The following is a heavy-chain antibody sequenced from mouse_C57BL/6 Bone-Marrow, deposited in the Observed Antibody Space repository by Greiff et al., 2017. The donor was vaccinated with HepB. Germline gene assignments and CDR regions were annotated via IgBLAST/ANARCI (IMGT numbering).Heavy chain of an antibody. CDR2: INYDGSST. CDR1: GFTFSDYY. V-gene: IGHV5-16*01. Sequence: EVQRVESEGGLVQPGSSMKLSCTASGFTFSDYYMAWVRQVPEKGLEWVANINYDGSSTYYLDSLKSRFIISRDNAKNILYLQMSSLKSEDTATYYCARDPLYDYGSYWYFDVWGTGTTVTVSS. J-gene: IGHJ1*03. CDR3: ARDPLYDYGSYWYFDV. D-gene: IGHD2-4*01.